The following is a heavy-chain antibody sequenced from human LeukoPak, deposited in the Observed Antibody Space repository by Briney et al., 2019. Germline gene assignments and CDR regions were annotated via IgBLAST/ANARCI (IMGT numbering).Heavy chain of an antibody. Sequence: SETLSLTCSVSGGSISSYYWTWIRQPPGKALEWIEYIYSSGSAYYNPSLESRVTISLDTSKNHFSLQLIYVTAADTAVYYCARRDFYYFYMDVWGKGTTVTVSS. D-gene: IGHD3-3*01. CDR3: ARRDFYYFYMDV. J-gene: IGHJ6*03. CDR1: GGSISSYY. V-gene: IGHV4-4*09. CDR2: IYSSGSA.